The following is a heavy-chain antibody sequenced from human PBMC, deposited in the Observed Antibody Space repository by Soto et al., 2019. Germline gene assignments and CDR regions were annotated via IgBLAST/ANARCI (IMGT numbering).Heavy chain of an antibody. CDR3: ARDFPGVGYYYYYGMDV. D-gene: IGHD7-27*01. Sequence: ASVKVSCKASGYTFTSYGISWVRQAPGQGLEWMGWISAYNGNTNYAQKLQGRVTMTTDTSTSTAYMELRSLRSDDTAVYYCARDFPGVGYYYYYGMDVWGQGTTVTVSS. CDR1: GYTFTSYG. J-gene: IGHJ6*02. V-gene: IGHV1-18*01. CDR2: ISAYNGNT.